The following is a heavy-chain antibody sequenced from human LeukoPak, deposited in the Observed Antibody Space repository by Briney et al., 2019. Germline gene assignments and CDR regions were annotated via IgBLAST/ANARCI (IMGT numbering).Heavy chain of an antibody. J-gene: IGHJ4*02. V-gene: IGHV3-15*01. CDR2: IKSKTDGGTT. D-gene: IGHD3-22*01. CDR1: GFTFSNAW. Sequence: GGSLRLSCAASGFTFSNAWMSWVRQAPGKGLEWVGRIKSKTDGGTTDYAAPVKGRFTISRDDSKNTLYLQMNSLKTEDTAVYYCTTLHPYYYDSSGYFSDFDYWGQGTLVTVSS. CDR3: TTLHPYYYDSSGYFSDFDY.